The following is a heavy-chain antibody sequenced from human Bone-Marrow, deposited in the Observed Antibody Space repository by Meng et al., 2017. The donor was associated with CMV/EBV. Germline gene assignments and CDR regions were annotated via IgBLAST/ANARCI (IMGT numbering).Heavy chain of an antibody. D-gene: IGHD2-15*01. CDR1: GYTFTGYY. J-gene: IGHJ2*01. CDR3: AGVGLEYCSGGSCYSKAGYFDL. Sequence: ASVKVSCKASGYTFTGYYMHWVRQAPGQGLEWMGWMNPNSGGTNYAQKFQGRVTMTRDTSISTAYMELSRLRSDDTAVYYCAGVGLEYCSGGSCYSKAGYFDLWGRGTLVTVSS. CDR2: MNPNSGGT. V-gene: IGHV1-2*02.